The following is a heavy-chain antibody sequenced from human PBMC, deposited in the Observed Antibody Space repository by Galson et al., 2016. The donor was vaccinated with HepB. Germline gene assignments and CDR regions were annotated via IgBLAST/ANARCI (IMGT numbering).Heavy chain of an antibody. Sequence: SLRLSCAASGFAFSSYSMNWVRQAPGKGLEWVSSISSRSSTQYYADYVKGRFTISRDNVQNSLYLHMNSVRAEDTAVYYCARDCDYICYTEASGFDFWGQGTLVTVSS. CDR3: ARDCDYICYTEASGFDF. CDR1: GFAFSSYS. D-gene: IGHD2-8*01. CDR2: ISSRSSTQ. V-gene: IGHV3-48*01. J-gene: IGHJ4*02.